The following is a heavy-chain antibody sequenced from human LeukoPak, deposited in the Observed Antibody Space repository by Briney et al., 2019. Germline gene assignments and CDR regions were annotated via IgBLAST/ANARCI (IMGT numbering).Heavy chain of an antibody. J-gene: IGHJ6*02. CDR1: GYTFTSYG. D-gene: IGHD2-15*01. CDR2: ISACNGNT. V-gene: IGHV1-18*01. Sequence: ASVKVSCKASGYTFTSYGISWVRQAPGRGLEWMGWISACNGNTNYAQKLQGRVTMTTDTSTSTAYMELRSLRSDDTAVYYCARDEPPEGPLVETPAGMDVWGQGTTVTVSS. CDR3: ARDEPPEGPLVETPAGMDV.